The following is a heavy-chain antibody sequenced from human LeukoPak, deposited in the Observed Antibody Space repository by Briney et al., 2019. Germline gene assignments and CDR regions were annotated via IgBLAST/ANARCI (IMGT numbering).Heavy chain of an antibody. J-gene: IGHJ4*02. CDR3: AKEVGQLWLFFDY. Sequence: GGSLRLSCAASGFTFSNYGMHWVRQAPGKGLEWVSVISFDGSAKYYADSVKGRFTISRDNSKNTLYLQMTSLRAEDTAVYYCAKEVGQLWLFFDYWGQGTLVTVSS. V-gene: IGHV3-30*18. D-gene: IGHD5-18*01. CDR1: GFTFSNYG. CDR2: ISFDGSAK.